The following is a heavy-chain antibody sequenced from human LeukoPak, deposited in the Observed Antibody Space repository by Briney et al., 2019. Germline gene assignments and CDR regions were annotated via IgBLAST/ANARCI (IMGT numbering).Heavy chain of an antibody. CDR1: GFTFSSYA. CDR2: ISGSGGST. Sequence: GGSLRLSCAASGFTFSSYAMSWVLQAPGKGLEWVSAISGSGGSTYYADSVKGRFTISRDNSKNTLYLQMNSLRAEDTAIYYCAKDHHGGCEKLDYWGQGTLVTVSS. CDR3: AKDHHGGCEKLDY. D-gene: IGHD6-25*01. V-gene: IGHV3-23*01. J-gene: IGHJ4*02.